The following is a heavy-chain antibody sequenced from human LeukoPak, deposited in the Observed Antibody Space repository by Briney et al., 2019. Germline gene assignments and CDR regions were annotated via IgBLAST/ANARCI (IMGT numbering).Heavy chain of an antibody. D-gene: IGHD2-15*01. CDR3: ARDGHCSGGTCYYDAFDI. Sequence: GRSLRLSCAASGFTFSSYGMHWVRQAPGKGLEWVAVIWYDGSNKHYVDSVKGRFTISRDNSKNTLYLQMNSLRAEDTAVYYCARDGHCSGGTCYYDAFDICGQGTMVTVSS. CDR1: GFTFSSYG. J-gene: IGHJ3*02. V-gene: IGHV3-33*01. CDR2: IWYDGSNK.